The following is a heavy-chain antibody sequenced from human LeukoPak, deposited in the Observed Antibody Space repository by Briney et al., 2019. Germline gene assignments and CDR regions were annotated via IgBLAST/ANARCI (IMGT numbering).Heavy chain of an antibody. Sequence: PGGSLRLSCAASGFTFSSYSMNWVRQAPGKGLEWVSSISSSSSYIYYADSVKGRFTISRDNAKNSLYLQMNSPRAEDTAVYYCAREGAGVPDYWGQGTLVTVSS. J-gene: IGHJ4*02. CDR1: GFTFSSYS. CDR2: ISSSSSYI. CDR3: AREGAGVPDY. D-gene: IGHD6-19*01. V-gene: IGHV3-21*01.